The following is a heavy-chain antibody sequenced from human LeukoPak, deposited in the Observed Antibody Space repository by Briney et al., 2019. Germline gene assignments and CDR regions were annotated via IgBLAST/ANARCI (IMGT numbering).Heavy chain of an antibody. J-gene: IGHJ4*02. CDR3: ARDLWSVYDSSGYYRDFDY. V-gene: IGHV1-18*01. D-gene: IGHD3-22*01. Sequence: GASVKASCKASGFTFISYGFSWVRQAPGQGLEWVGWIGGYDGDRHYAEKLQGRVTITTDTSTSTAYMELRSQRSDDTAVYYCARDLWSVYDSSGYYRDFDYWGQGTLVTVSS. CDR1: GFTFISYG. CDR2: IGGYDGDR.